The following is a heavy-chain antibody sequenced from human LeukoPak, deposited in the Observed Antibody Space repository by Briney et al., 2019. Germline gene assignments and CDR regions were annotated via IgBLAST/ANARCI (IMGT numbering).Heavy chain of an antibody. J-gene: IGHJ4*02. CDR1: GFTFNNYN. D-gene: IGHD3-22*01. Sequence: GGSLRLSCAASGFTFNNYNMNWVRQAPGKGLEWVSSISSSSYIYYADSVKGRFTISRDNAKNSLYVQMNSLRAEDTAVYYCARLTTGPFYFDYWGQGTLVTVSS. CDR3: ARLTTGPFYFDY. V-gene: IGHV3-21*01. CDR2: ISSSSYI.